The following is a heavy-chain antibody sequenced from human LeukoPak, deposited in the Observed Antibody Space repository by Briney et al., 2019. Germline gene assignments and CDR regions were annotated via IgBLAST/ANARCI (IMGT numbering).Heavy chain of an antibody. J-gene: IGHJ3*02. V-gene: IGHV3-23*01. CDR1: GFTFRSHA. CDR2: IYENGGTT. D-gene: IGHD5-24*01. CDR3: AKLEDGYNGGAFDI. Sequence: GGSLRLSCVGSGFTFRSHAMSWVRQAPEKGLEFVSGIYENGGTTYYADSVKGRFSISRDNSKNTLYLQMNSLRAEDTAVYYCAKLEDGYNGGAFDIWGQGTMVTVSS.